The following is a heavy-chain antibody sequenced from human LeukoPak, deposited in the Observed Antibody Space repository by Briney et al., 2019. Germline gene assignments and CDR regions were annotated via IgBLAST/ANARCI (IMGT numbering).Heavy chain of an antibody. CDR2: ISSSSSYI. V-gene: IGHV3-21*01. CDR1: GFTFSTYG. CDR3: ARRAQYGGTVDAFGI. D-gene: IGHD4/OR15-4a*01. J-gene: IGHJ3*02. Sequence: GGSLRLSCEVSGFTFSTYGMSWVRQAPGKGLEWVSSISSSSSYIYYADSVKGRFTISRDNAKNSLYLQMNSLRAEDTAVYYCARRAQYGGTVDAFGIWGQGTMVTVSS.